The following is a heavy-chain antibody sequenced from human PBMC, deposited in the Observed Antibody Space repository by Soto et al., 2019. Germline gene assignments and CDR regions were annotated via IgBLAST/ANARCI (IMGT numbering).Heavy chain of an antibody. CDR3: AKDPEWELPKYYFDY. J-gene: IGHJ4*02. CDR1: GITFRNYA. D-gene: IGHD1-26*01. CDR2: ISGSGGST. Sequence: PGGSLRLSCAASGITFRNYAMSWVRQAPGKGLEWVSSISGSGGSTYYADSVKGRFTISRDNSKNTLYLQMNSLRAEDTAVYYCAKDPEWELPKYYFDYWGQGNLVTVSS. V-gene: IGHV3-23*01.